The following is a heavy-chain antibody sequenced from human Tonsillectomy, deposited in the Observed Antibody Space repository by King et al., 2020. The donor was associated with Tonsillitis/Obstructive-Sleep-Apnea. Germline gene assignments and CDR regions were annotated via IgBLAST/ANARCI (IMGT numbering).Heavy chain of an antibody. D-gene: IGHD6-19*01. V-gene: IGHV4-34*01. Sequence: VQLQQWGAGLLKPSETLSLTCAVYGGSFSGYYWSWIRQPPGKGLEWIGEINHSGSTNYNPSLKSRVTISVDTSKNQFSLKLSSVTAADTAVYYCARQGLGKAPRGRVAGLDYWGQGTLVTVSS. J-gene: IGHJ4*02. CDR2: INHSGST. CDR3: ARQGLGKAPRGRVAGLDY. CDR1: GGSFSGYY.